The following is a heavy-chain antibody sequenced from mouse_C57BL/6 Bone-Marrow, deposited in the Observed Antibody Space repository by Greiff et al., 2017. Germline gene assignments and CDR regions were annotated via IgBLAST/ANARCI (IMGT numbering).Heavy chain of an antibody. J-gene: IGHJ4*01. Sequence: QVQLQQPGAELVMPGASVKLSCKASGYTFTSYWMHWVKQRPGQGLEWIGEIDPSDSYTNYNQKFKGKSTLTVDKSSSTAYMQLSSLTSEDSAVYYWAREDYYGRDYAMDYGGQGTAVTVSS. CDR2: IDPSDSYT. CDR1: GYTFTSYW. D-gene: IGHD1-1*01. CDR3: AREDYYGRDYAMDY. V-gene: IGHV1-69*01.